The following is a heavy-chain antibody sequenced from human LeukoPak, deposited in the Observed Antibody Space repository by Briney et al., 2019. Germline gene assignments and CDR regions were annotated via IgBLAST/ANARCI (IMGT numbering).Heavy chain of an antibody. CDR2: IKQDGSEK. V-gene: IGHV3-7*01. Sequence: PGGSLRLSCAASGFTFSSYLMSWVRQAPGKGLEWVANIKQDGSEKYYVDSVKGRFTISRDNAKNSLYLQMNSLRAEDTAVYYCASSYGMDVWGQGTTVTVSS. J-gene: IGHJ6*02. CDR1: GFTFSSYL. CDR3: ASSYGMDV.